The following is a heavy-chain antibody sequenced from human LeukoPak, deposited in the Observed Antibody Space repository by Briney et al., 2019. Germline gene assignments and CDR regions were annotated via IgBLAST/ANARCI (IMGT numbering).Heavy chain of an antibody. CDR3: ATVRPYCSSTSCVDY. CDR2: FDPEDGET. J-gene: IGHJ4*02. Sequence: ASVKVSCKVSGYTLTELSMHWVRQAPGKGLEWMGGFDPEDGETIYAQKFQGRVTMTEDTSTDTAYMELSSLRSEDTAVYYCATVRPYCSSTSCVDYWGQGTLVTVSS. V-gene: IGHV1-24*01. CDR1: GYTLTELS. D-gene: IGHD2-2*01.